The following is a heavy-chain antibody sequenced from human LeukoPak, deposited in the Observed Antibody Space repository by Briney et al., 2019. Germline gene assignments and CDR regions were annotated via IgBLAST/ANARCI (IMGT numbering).Heavy chain of an antibody. CDR1: GFTFSSYG. J-gene: IGHJ4*02. CDR3: AKDHSSSWSNFDY. Sequence: PGTSLRLSCAASGFTFSSYGMHWVRQAPGKGLEWVAVIWYDGSNKYYADSVKGRFTISRDNSKNTVYLQMNSLRAEDTAVYYCAKDHSSSWSNFDYWGQGTLVTVSS. V-gene: IGHV3-33*06. D-gene: IGHD6-13*01. CDR2: IWYDGSNK.